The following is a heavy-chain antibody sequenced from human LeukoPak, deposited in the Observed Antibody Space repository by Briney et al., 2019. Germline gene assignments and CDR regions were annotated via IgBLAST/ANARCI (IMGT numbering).Heavy chain of an antibody. CDR1: GFTVSSNY. V-gene: IGHV3-66*01. CDR2: IYSGGST. CDR3: AGYSYGFWFDP. J-gene: IGHJ5*02. D-gene: IGHD5-18*01. Sequence: GGSLRLSCAASGFTVSSNYMSWVRQAPGKGLEWVSVIYSGGSTYYADSVKGRFTISRDNSKNTLYLQMSSLRAEDTAVYYCAGYSYGFWFDPWGQGTLVTVSS.